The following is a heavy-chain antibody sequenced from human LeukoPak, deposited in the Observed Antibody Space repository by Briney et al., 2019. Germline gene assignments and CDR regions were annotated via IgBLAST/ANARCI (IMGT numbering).Heavy chain of an antibody. CDR3: ARHKDAFDI. J-gene: IGHJ3*02. CDR1: GGSISTTTFY. Sequence: PSETLSLTCTVSGGSISTTTFYWGWIRQPPGKGLEWVGYIYYSGSTNYNPSLKSRVTISVDTSKNQFSLKLSSVTAADTAVYYCARHKDAFDIWGQGTMVTVSS. V-gene: IGHV4-61*05. CDR2: IYYSGST.